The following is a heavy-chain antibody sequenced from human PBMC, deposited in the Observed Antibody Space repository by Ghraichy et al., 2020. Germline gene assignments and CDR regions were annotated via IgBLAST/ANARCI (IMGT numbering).Heavy chain of an antibody. CDR1: GGSFSGYY. CDR3: AREVRSFGPTYYYYYYGMDV. D-gene: IGHD3-10*01. V-gene: IGHV4-34*01. J-gene: IGHJ6*02. CDR2: INHSGST. Sequence: SETLSLTCAVYGGSFSGYYWSWIRQPPGKGLEWIGEINHSGSTNYNPSLKSRVTISVDTSKNQFSLKLSSVTAADTAVYYCAREVRSFGPTYYYYYYGMDVWGQGTTVTVS.